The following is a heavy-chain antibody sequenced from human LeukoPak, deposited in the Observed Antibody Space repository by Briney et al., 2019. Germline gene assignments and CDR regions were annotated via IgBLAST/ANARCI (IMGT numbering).Heavy chain of an antibody. J-gene: IGHJ3*02. CDR1: GGSISSYY. Sequence: SETLSLTCTVSGGSISSYYWSWIRQPPGKGLEWIGYIYYSGSTNYNPSLTSRVTISVDTSKNQFSLKLSSVTAADTAVYYCARGGLAYCGGDCPSDAFDIWGQGTMVTVSS. V-gene: IGHV4-59*01. CDR3: ARGGLAYCGGDCPSDAFDI. D-gene: IGHD2-21*02. CDR2: IYYSGST.